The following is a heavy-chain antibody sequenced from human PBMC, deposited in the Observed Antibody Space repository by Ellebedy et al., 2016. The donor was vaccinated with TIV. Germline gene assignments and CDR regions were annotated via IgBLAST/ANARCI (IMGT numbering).Heavy chain of an antibody. CDR2: INPNSGGT. CDR1: GYTFTGYY. Sequence: ASVKVSCXASGYTFTGYYMHWVRQAPGQGLEWMGWINPNSGGTNYAQKFQGRVTMTRDTSISTAYMELRSLRSDDTAVYYCARATLWVSFDYWGQGTLVTVSS. D-gene: IGHD3-16*01. CDR3: ARATLWVSFDY. J-gene: IGHJ4*02. V-gene: IGHV1-2*02.